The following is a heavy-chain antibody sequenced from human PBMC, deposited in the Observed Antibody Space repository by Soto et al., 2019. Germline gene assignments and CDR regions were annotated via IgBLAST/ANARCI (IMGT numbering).Heavy chain of an antibody. V-gene: IGHV1-46*01. D-gene: IGHD6-19*01. CDR2: INPSAGST. J-gene: IGHJ4*02. Sequence: QVQLVQSGAEVKEPGASVKVSCKASGYSFTNYKLHWVRQAPGQGLEWMAIINPSAGSTRNAQKFQGXXTXTXXTATRTVYMELSSLRSEDTAVYYCAKDNSVWSFDYWGQGSLVTVSS. CDR1: GYSFTNYK. CDR3: AKDNSVWSFDY.